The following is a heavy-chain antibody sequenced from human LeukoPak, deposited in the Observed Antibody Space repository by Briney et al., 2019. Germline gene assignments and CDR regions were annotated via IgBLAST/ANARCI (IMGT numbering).Heavy chain of an antibody. V-gene: IGHV3-48*01. CDR2: ISSSSSTI. CDR3: ATQGALTHNYYYGSGSYYQGAFDI. D-gene: IGHD3-10*01. CDR1: GFTFSSYS. J-gene: IGHJ3*02. Sequence: GGSLRLSCAASGFTFSSYSMNWVRQAPGKGLEWVSYISSSSSTIYYADSEKGRFTISRDNAKNSLYLQMNSLRAEDTAVYYCATQGALTHNYYYGSGSYYQGAFDIWGQGTMVTVSS.